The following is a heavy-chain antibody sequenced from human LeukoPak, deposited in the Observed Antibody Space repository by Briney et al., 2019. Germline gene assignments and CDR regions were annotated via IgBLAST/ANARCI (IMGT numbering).Heavy chain of an antibody. CDR1: GFAVSSSY. CDR3: ARDPEITTDFGLDA. Sequence: GGSLRLSCAASGFAVSSSYMTWVRQPPGKGLQWLSFIYTGGDTYYADSVKGRFTISRDDSKNTVYLQMNSLRAEDTAVYYCARDPEITTDFGLDAWGQGTTVTVSS. D-gene: IGHD3-16*01. CDR2: IYTGGDT. V-gene: IGHV3-66*01. J-gene: IGHJ6*02.